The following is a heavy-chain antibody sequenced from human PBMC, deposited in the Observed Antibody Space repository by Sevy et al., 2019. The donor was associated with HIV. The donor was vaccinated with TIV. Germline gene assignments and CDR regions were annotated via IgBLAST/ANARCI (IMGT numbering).Heavy chain of an antibody. V-gene: IGHV4-59*01. J-gene: IGHJ4*02. CDR1: GGSISTYY. CDR2: IYYSGNT. Sequence: SETLSLTCTVSGGSISTYYWSWIRQPPGKGLEWIGHIYYSGNTNYNPSLKSRVTISLDTSKNQFSLNLNSVTPADTAVYYCARAPAGGWAVWGQGTLVTVSS. CDR3: ARAPAGGWAV. D-gene: IGHD6-19*01.